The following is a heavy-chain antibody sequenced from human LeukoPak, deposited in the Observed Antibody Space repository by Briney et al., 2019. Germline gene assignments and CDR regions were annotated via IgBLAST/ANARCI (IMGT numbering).Heavy chain of an antibody. V-gene: IGHV4-38-2*02. J-gene: IGHJ6*03. CDR2: IYHSGSS. CDR3: ARLAGHYYYYYMDV. CDR1: GYSISSGYY. Sequence: PSETLSLTCTVSGYSISSGYYWGWVRQPPGKGLEWIGSIYHSGSSYYNPSLKSRVTISVDTSKNQFSLKLSSVTAADTAVYYCARLAGHYYYYYMDVWGKGTTVTVSS.